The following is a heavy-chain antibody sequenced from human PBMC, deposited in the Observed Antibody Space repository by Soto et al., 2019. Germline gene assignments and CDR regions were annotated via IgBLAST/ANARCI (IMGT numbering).Heavy chain of an antibody. J-gene: IGHJ4*02. V-gene: IGHV3-30*18. CDR2: ISYDGSDK. CDR1: GFTFSSFD. D-gene: IGHD5-18*01. CDR3: AKPVQLWLYYFDY. Sequence: QVQLVESGGGVVQPGRSLRLSCAASGFTFSSFDMHWVRQAPGKGLEWVAVISYDGSDKYYADSVKSRFTISRDNSKNTLFLQMNSLRAEDTAVYYCAKPVQLWLYYFDYWGQGTLVTVSS.